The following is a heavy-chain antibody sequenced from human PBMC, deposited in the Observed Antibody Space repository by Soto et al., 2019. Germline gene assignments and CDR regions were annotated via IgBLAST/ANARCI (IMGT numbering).Heavy chain of an antibody. CDR3: ATYGDYVQYLQH. CDR1: GGSISSYY. CDR2: IYYSGST. V-gene: IGHV4-59*08. D-gene: IGHD4-17*01. Sequence: LSLTCTVSGGSISSYYWSLIRQPPGKGLEWIGYIYYSGSTNYNPSLKSRVTISVDTSKNQFSLKLSSVTAADTAVYYCATYGDYVQYLQHWGQGTLVTVSS. J-gene: IGHJ1*01.